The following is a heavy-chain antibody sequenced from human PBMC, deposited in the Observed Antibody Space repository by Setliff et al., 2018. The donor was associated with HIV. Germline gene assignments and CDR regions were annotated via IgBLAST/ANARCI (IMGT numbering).Heavy chain of an antibody. CDR1: GGTFSTSA. D-gene: IGHD3-22*01. CDR3: ARRHFYDSSGQVWAFDI. CDR2: IIPFFGSA. V-gene: IGHV1-69*13. J-gene: IGHJ3*02. Sequence: SVKVSCKASGGTFSTSAISWMRQAPGQGLEWMGGIIPFFGSANYAQKFQGRLTITADASSSTAYMDLSSLTSEDTVVYYCARRHFYDSSGQVWAFDIWGQGTMVTVSS.